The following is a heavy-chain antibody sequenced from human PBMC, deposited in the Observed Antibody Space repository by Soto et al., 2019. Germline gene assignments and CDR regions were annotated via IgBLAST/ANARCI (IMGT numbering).Heavy chain of an antibody. J-gene: IGHJ4*02. Sequence: GASVKVSCKASGGTFSSYAISWVRQAPGQGLEWMGGIIPIFGKANYAQKFQGRVTITADESTSTAYMELSSLRSEDTAVYYCASLVAAHRAFDYWGQGTLVTVSS. CDR1: GGTFSSYA. D-gene: IGHD6-19*01. V-gene: IGHV1-69*13. CDR3: ASLVAAHRAFDY. CDR2: IIPIFGKA.